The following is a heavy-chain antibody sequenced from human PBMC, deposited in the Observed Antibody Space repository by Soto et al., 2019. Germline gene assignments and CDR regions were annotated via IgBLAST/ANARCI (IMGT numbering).Heavy chain of an antibody. V-gene: IGHV4-31*03. CDR2: IYYSGST. J-gene: IGHJ4*02. Sequence: PSETLSLTCTVSGGSISSGGYYWSWIRQHPGKGLEWIGYIYYSGSTYYNPSLKSRVTISVDTSKNQFSLKLSSVTAADTAVYYCASGRKTYNWNQNIFDYWGQGTLVTVSS. D-gene: IGHD1-20*01. CDR1: GGSISSGGYY. CDR3: ASGRKTYNWNQNIFDY.